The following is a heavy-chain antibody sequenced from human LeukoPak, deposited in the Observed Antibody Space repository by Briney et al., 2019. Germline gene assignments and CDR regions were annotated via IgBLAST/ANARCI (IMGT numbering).Heavy chain of an antibody. Sequence: PGGSVRLSCAASGFTFSSYAMSWVRQATGKGLEWVSAISGSGGSTYYADSVKGRFTISRDNSKNTLYLQMNSLRAEDTAVYYCATACSSTSCYTAAWDYWGQGTLVTVSS. D-gene: IGHD2-2*02. CDR3: ATACSSTSCYTAAWDY. CDR1: GFTFSSYA. J-gene: IGHJ4*02. CDR2: ISGSGGST. V-gene: IGHV3-23*01.